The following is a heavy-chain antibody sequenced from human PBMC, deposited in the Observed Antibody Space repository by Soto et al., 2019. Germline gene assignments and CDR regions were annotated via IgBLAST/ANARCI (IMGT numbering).Heavy chain of an antibody. Sequence: GLDLEWLALIYWNDDKRYSPSLKSRLTITKDTSKNQVVLTMTNMDPVDTATYYCASRYYDSSGYHQGGDYWGQGTLVTVSS. CDR3: ASRYYDSSGYHQGGDY. V-gene: IGHV2-5*01. CDR2: IYWNDDK. J-gene: IGHJ4*02. D-gene: IGHD3-22*01.